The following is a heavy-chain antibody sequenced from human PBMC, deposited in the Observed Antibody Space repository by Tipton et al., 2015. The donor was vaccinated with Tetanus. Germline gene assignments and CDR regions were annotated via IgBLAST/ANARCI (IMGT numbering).Heavy chain of an antibody. Sequence: SLRLSCAASGFTFSSYSMNWVRQAPGKGLEWVSSISSSSSYIYYADSMKGRFTVSRDNAKNSLYLQVNSLRGEDTAVYYCVTGITLDYWGQGTLVTVSS. CDR1: GFTFSSYS. J-gene: IGHJ4*02. CDR2: ISSSSSYI. D-gene: IGHD5-24*01. V-gene: IGHV3-21*01. CDR3: VTGITLDY.